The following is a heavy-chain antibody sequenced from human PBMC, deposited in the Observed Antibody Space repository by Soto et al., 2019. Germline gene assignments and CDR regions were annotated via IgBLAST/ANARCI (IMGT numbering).Heavy chain of an antibody. CDR1: GFTFSSYA. J-gene: IGHJ4*02. V-gene: IGHV3-23*01. CDR2: ISTSGGTT. D-gene: IGHD5-12*01. Sequence: EVRLLESGGGLVQPGGSPRLSCAASGFTFSSYALSWVRQAPGKGLEWVSSISTSGGTTYYADSVKGRFTISRDNSKNTLYLQMNTVKAEDTALYYCALEGRGGYVDYFDYWGQGALVTVSS. CDR3: ALEGRGGYVDYFDY.